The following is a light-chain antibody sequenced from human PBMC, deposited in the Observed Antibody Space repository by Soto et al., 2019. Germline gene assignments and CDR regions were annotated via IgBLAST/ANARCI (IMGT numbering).Light chain of an antibody. CDR3: QEYTHWAAEK. V-gene: IGKV3-15*01. Sequence: LTVPPAESAPLSCSASQSISSKLAWYQQKPGQAPRLLIYAASTRATGVPDRFSGSVSGKEFTLTSSRLQSEYLAVYSSQEYTHWAAEKFGQGTKVDIK. CDR2: AAS. CDR1: QSISSK. J-gene: IGKJ1*01.